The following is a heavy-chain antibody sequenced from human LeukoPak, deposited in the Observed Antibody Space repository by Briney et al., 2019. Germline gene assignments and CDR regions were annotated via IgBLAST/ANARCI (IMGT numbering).Heavy chain of an antibody. CDR1: GFTFSSYW. CDR2: IKQDGSEK. J-gene: IGHJ4*02. Sequence: PGGSLRLSCAASGFTFSSYWMSWVRQAPGKGLEWVANIKQDGSEKYYVDSVKARFTISRDNAKNSLYLQMNSLRAEDTAVYYCARDRYYGSGSYHGLYFDYWGQGTLVTVSS. V-gene: IGHV3-7*01. D-gene: IGHD3-10*01. CDR3: ARDRYYGSGSYHGLYFDY.